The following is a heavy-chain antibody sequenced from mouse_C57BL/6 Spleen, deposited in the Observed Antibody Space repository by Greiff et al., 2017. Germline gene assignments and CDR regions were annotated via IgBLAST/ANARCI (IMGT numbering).Heavy chain of an antibody. CDR2: IDPSDGYT. Sequence: QVQLQQSGAELVKPGASVKLSCKASGYTFTSYWMQWVKQRPGQGLEWIGEIDPSDGYTNYNQKFKGKATLTVDTSSSTAYMQLSSLTSEDSAVYYCARRGLDGSSRYYFDDWGQGTTLTVSS. J-gene: IGHJ2*01. D-gene: IGHD1-1*01. V-gene: IGHV1-50*01. CDR1: GYTFTSYW. CDR3: ARRGLDGSSRYYFDD.